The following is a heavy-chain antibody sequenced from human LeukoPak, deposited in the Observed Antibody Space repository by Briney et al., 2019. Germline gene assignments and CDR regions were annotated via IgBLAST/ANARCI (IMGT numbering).Heavy chain of an antibody. CDR3: TRLAVAYDAFDI. Sequence: GGSLRLSCAASGFTFSGSAMHWVRQASGKGLEWVGRIRSKVNSYATAYAASVKGRFTISRDDSKNTAYLQMNSLKTEDTAVYYCTRLAVAYDAFDIWGQGTMVTVSS. CDR2: IRSKVNSYAT. CDR1: GFTFSGSA. D-gene: IGHD6-19*01. V-gene: IGHV3-73*01. J-gene: IGHJ3*02.